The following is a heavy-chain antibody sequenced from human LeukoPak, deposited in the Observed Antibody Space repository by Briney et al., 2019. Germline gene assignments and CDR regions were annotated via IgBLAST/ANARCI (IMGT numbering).Heavy chain of an antibody. CDR3: AREVGSSRAFDS. D-gene: IGHD2-15*01. CDR2: IYSGGST. V-gene: IGHV3-66*01. J-gene: IGHJ3*02. Sequence: TGGSERLSCAASGFTVSSNYMSWVRQAPGKGLEWVSVIYSGGSTYYADSVKGRFTISRDNDKNSLYLLLNSLTAEDTAVYYCAREVGSSRAFDSWGQGRIVTVSS. CDR1: GFTVSSNY.